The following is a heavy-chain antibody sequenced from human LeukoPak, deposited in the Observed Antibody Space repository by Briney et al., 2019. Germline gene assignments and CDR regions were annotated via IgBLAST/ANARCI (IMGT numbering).Heavy chain of an antibody. V-gene: IGHV4-59*01. D-gene: IGHD4-17*01. CDR2: IDHSGST. Sequence: PSETLSLTCTVSGGYFSSYYWTWIRQPPGKGLEWIGYIDHSGSTNYNPSLKSRVTISSDTSKNQFSLDLSSVTAADTAVYYCARLKATVSIHAYFDFCGQGTLVTVSS. CDR3: ARLKATVSIHAYFDF. CDR1: GGYFSSYY. J-gene: IGHJ4*02.